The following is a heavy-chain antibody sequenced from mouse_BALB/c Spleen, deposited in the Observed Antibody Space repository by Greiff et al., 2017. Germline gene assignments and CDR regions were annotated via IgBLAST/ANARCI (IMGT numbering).Heavy chain of an antibody. Sequence: QVQLQQSGPGLVAPSQSLSITCTVSGFSLTSYGVHWVRQPPGKGLEWLGVIWAGGGKNYNSGLMSRLRISKDNSQSKVLSKMNSLHTDDTAMYYCARDYYDAKDDWGQGTLVTVSA. J-gene: IGHJ3*01. CDR2: IWAGGGK. CDR1: GFSLTSYG. D-gene: IGHD2-4*01. CDR3: ARDYYDAKDD. V-gene: IGHV2-9*02.